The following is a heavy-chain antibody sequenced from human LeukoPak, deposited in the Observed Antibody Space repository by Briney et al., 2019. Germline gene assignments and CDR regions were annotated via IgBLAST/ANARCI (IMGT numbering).Heavy chain of an antibody. CDR3: ARDPEYYDTLTGYQGYFDY. V-gene: IGHV1-2*06. CDR2: INPNSGGT. J-gene: IGHJ4*02. Sequence: ASVKVSCKASGYTFTGYYMHWVRQAPGQGLEWMGRINPNSGGTNYAQKFQGRVTMTRDTSISTAYMELSRLRSDDTAVYYCARDPEYYDTLTGYQGYFDYWGQGTLVTVSS. D-gene: IGHD3-9*01. CDR1: GYTFTGYY.